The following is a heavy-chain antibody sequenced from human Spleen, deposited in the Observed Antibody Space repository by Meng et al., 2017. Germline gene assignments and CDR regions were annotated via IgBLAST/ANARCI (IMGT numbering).Heavy chain of an antibody. J-gene: IGHJ6*02. CDR1: GFTFSSYS. Sequence: GGSLRLSCAASGFTFSSYSMNWVRQAPGKGLEWVAKIKEDGSEKYYVDSVKGRFTISRDNAKNSQYLQMNSLRAEDTAVYYCARFHYDGMDVWGQGTTVTVSS. V-gene: IGHV3-7*01. CDR2: IKEDGSEK. CDR3: ARFHYDGMDV.